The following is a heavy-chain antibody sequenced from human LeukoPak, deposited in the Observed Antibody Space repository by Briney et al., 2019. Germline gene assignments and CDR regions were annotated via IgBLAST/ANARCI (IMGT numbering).Heavy chain of an antibody. CDR3: ARDHFDTSGSS. Sequence: PGGSLRLSCVASRFTFSTYAMSWVRQTPWKGLEWVSAISGSDPGTYYADSVKGRFTISRANAQDSLYLQMTSLRDDDTAVYYCARDHFDTSGSSWGQGTLVTVSS. D-gene: IGHD3-22*01. CDR1: RFTFSTYA. J-gene: IGHJ5*02. V-gene: IGHV3-23*01. CDR2: ISGSDPGT.